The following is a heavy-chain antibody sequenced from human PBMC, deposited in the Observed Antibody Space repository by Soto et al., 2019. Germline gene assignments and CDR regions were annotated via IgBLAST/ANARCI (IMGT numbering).Heavy chain of an antibody. D-gene: IGHD1-1*01. CDR1: GFTFTSSA. Sequence: QMQLVQSGPEVKKPGTSVKVSCKASGFTFTSSAGQWVRQARGQRLEWIGWIVVGSGNTNYAQKFQERVTITRDMSTSTAYMELSSLRSEDTAVYYCAADDWNPRRYYYGMDVWGQGTTVTVSS. CDR2: IVVGSGNT. CDR3: AADDWNPRRYYYGMDV. V-gene: IGHV1-58*01. J-gene: IGHJ6*02.